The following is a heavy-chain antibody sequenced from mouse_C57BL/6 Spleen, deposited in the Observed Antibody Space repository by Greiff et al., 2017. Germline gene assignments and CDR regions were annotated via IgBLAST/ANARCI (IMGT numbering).Heavy chain of an antibody. CDR3: ARRGNYYGSTYEDY. V-gene: IGHV1-81*01. J-gene: IGHJ2*01. D-gene: IGHD1-1*01. CDR1: GYTFTSYG. CDR2: IYPRSGNT. Sequence: QVQLKESGAELARPGASVKLSCKASGYTFTSYGISWVKQRTGQGLEWIGEIYPRSGNTYYNEKFKGKATLTADKSSSTAYMELRSLTSEDSAVYFGARRGNYYGSTYEDYWGQGTTLTVSS.